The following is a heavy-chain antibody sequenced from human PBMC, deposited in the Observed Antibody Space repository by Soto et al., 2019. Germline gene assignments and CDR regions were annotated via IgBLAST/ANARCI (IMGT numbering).Heavy chain of an antibody. CDR1: GYTFTSYG. CDR3: ARVGDIVVVPAAIRYNWFDP. CDR2: ISAYNGNT. D-gene: IGHD2-2*02. J-gene: IGHJ5*02. Sequence: ASVKVSCKVSGYTFTSYGISWVRQAPGQGLEWMGWISAYNGNTNYAQKLQGRVTMTTDTSTSTAYMELRSLRSDDTAVYYCARVGDIVVVPAAIRYNWFDPWGQGTLVTVSS. V-gene: IGHV1-18*04.